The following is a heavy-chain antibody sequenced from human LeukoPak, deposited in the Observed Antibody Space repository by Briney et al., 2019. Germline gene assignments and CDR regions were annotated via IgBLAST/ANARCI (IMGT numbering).Heavy chain of an antibody. Sequence: GGSLRLSCAASGFTFRSYGMHWVRQAPGKGLEWLAVISYDGRIEYYADSVKGRFTVSRDNPKNTLYLQMNSLRAEDTAVYYCARGRDRYSNSWSFDYWGQGTLVTVSS. CDR2: ISYDGRIE. V-gene: IGHV3-30*03. J-gene: IGHJ4*02. CDR1: GFTFRSYG. D-gene: IGHD6-13*01. CDR3: ARGRDRYSNSWSFDY.